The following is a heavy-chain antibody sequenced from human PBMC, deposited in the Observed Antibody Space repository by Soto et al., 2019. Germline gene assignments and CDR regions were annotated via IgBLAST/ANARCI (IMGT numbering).Heavy chain of an antibody. D-gene: IGHD3-22*01. V-gene: IGHV3-9*01. J-gene: IGHJ4*02. CDR2: INWNSDTI. CDR1: GFTFRDYA. CDR3: AMSNSNDLYYHFES. Sequence: GGSLRLSCAASGFTFRDYAMHWVRQAPGKGLEWVSGINWNSDTIGYADSVKGRFTVSRDNAKGSLLLQMSSLRAEDTAVYFCAMSNSNDLYYHFESWGQGTPVTVS.